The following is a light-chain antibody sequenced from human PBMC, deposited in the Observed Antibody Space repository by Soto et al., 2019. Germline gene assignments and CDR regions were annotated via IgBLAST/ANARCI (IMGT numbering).Light chain of an antibody. V-gene: IGKV3-20*01. CDR3: QQYGNSPRT. CDR1: QSVSSSY. Sequence: EIVLTQSPGTLSLSPGERATLSCRASQSVSSSYLAWYQQKPGQPPRLLIYGASSRATGIPDRFGGSGSGTDFTLTISRLEPEDFAVYYCQQYGNSPRTFGQGTKVDIK. CDR2: GAS. J-gene: IGKJ1*01.